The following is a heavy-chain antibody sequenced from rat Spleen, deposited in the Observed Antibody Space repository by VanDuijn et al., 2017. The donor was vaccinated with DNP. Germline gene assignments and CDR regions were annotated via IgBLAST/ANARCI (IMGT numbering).Heavy chain of an antibody. CDR1: GFTFNKYW. CDR3: ATYYGFNSYFFDY. D-gene: IGHD1-9*01. V-gene: IGHV5-31*01. J-gene: IGHJ2*01. CDR2: ITSSGGST. Sequence: EVQLVESGGDLVQPGRSLKLSCVASGFTFNKYWMTWIRQVPGKGLEWVAAITSSGGSTYYRDSVKGRFTISRDNANGTLYLQMDNLRSEDTATYFCATYYGFNSYFFDYWGQGVMVTVSS.